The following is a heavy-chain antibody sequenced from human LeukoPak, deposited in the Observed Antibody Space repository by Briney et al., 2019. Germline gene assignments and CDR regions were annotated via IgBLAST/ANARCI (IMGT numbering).Heavy chain of an antibody. CDR2: INPNSGGT. Sequence: ASVKVSCKASGYTFTGYYMHWVRQAPGQGLEWMGWINPNSGGTNYAQKFQGRVTMTRDTSISTAYMELSRLRSDDTAVYYCARDPYDILTREHLAVTSDYWGQGTLVTVSS. D-gene: IGHD3-9*01. J-gene: IGHJ4*02. CDR1: GYTFTGYY. V-gene: IGHV1-2*02. CDR3: ARDPYDILTREHLAVTSDY.